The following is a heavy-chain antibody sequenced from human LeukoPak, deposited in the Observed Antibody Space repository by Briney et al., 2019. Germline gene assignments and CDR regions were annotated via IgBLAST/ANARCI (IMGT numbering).Heavy chain of an antibody. CDR3: ARQSGYGMDA. Sequence: GGSLRLSCAASGFTFNYYWMHWVRQAPGKGLVWVSRITRDGSSTTYADSLRGRFTISRDNAKNTLYLQMNSLRAEDTAVYYCARQSGYGMDAWGQGTTVTVSS. CDR1: GFTFNYYW. CDR2: ITRDGSST. V-gene: IGHV3-74*01. J-gene: IGHJ6*02.